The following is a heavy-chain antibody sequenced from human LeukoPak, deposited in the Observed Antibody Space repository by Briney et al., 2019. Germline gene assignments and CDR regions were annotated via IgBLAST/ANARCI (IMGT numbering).Heavy chain of an antibody. J-gene: IGHJ4*02. V-gene: IGHV3-30-3*01. CDR2: ISYDGSNK. D-gene: IGHD6-13*01. CDR1: GFTFSSYA. Sequence: PPGGSLRLSCAASGFTFSSYAMHWVRQAPGKGLEWVAVISYDGSNKYYADSVKGRFTISRDNSKNTLYLQMNSLRAEDTAVYYCARVGAPYSSSWYCYDYWGQGNLVTVSS. CDR3: ARVGAPYSSSWYCYDY.